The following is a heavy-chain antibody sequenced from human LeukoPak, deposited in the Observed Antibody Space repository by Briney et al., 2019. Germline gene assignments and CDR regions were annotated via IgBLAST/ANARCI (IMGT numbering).Heavy chain of an antibody. CDR2: ISGGSSTM. V-gene: IGHV3-48*01. J-gene: IGHJ4*02. CDR3: ARDRYYAFDY. CDR1: GFTFSTYT. Sequence: GTSLRLSCAASGFTFSTYTMSWVRQAPGKGLEWVSFISGGSSTMYYADSVRGRFTISGDNARNSLYLQMNSLRAEDTAVYYCARDRYYAFDYWGQGTLVTVSS. D-gene: IGHD3-10*01.